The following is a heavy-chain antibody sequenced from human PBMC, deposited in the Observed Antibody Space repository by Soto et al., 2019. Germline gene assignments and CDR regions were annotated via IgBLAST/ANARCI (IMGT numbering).Heavy chain of an antibody. J-gene: IGHJ4*02. Sequence: GGSLRLSCAASGFTFSTYTMTWVRQAPGKGLEWVSSVGGSGDGTYYADSVKGRFTISRDNSKNTLYLQMNSLRAEDTAIYYCAKAREVQLVRIDLAQWGQGTMVTVSS. D-gene: IGHD3-10*01. V-gene: IGHV3-23*01. CDR1: GFTFSTYT. CDR3: AKAREVQLVRIDLAQ. CDR2: VGGSGDGT.